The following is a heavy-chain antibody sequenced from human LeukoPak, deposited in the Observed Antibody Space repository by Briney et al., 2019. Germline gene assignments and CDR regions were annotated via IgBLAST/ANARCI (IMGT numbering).Heavy chain of an antibody. J-gene: IGHJ5*02. D-gene: IGHD3-16*01. V-gene: IGHV3-30*03. CDR2: ISYDETRE. Sequence: GGSLRLSCEASGIIFRNYGMHWVRQAPGKGVEGLAMISYDETREHYAESVKGRFIISRDNSKNTLYMEMRSLRFDDTAIYYCAASESYGWFRPWGQGTLVTVSS. CDR3: AASESYGWFRP. CDR1: GIIFRNYG.